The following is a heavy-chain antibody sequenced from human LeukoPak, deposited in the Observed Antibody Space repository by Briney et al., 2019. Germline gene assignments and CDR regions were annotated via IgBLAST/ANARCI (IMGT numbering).Heavy chain of an antibody. V-gene: IGHV1-2*02. CDR1: GYTFIGYY. D-gene: IGHD1-14*01. J-gene: IGHJ4*02. Sequence: AASVTVSCKASGYTFIGYYMHWVRQAPGQGLEWMGWINPNSGGTNYAQKFQGGVTMTRDRSISTAYMELSRLRSDDTAVYYCAKDHTIRSFDSWGQGTLVTVSS. CDR3: AKDHTIRSFDS. CDR2: INPNSGGT.